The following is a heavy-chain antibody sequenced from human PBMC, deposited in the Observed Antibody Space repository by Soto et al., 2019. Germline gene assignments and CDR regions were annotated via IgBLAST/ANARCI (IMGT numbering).Heavy chain of an antibody. Sequence: PSETLSLTCAVYGGSFSGYYWSWIRQPPGKGLEWIGEINHSGSTNYNPSLKSRVTISVDTSKNQFSLKLSSVTAADTAVYYCARAPYSSSWPIDDWGQGTLVTGSS. D-gene: IGHD6-13*01. V-gene: IGHV4-34*01. J-gene: IGHJ4*02. CDR3: ARAPYSSSWPIDD. CDR2: INHSGST. CDR1: GGSFSGYY.